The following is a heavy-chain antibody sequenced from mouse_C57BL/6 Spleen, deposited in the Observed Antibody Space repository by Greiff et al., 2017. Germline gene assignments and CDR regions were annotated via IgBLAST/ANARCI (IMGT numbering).Heavy chain of an antibody. D-gene: IGHD2-4*01. V-gene: IGHV1-64*01. CDR2: IHPNSGST. Sequence: QVQLQQSGAELVKPGASVKLSCKASGYTFTSYWMHWVKQRPGQGLEWIGMIHPNSGSTNYNEKFKSKATLTVDKSSSTAYMQLSSLTSEDSAVYYCARDPYDYDYAMDYWGQGTSVTVSS. J-gene: IGHJ4*01. CDR3: ARDPYDYDYAMDY. CDR1: GYTFTSYW.